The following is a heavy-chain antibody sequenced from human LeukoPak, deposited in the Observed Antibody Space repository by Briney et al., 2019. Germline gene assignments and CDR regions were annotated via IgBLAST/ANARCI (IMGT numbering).Heavy chain of an antibody. J-gene: IGHJ5*02. D-gene: IGHD4-4*01. CDR3: ARDSGNYGTNWFDP. V-gene: IGHV4-59*01. Sequence: SETLSLTCTVPGGSISSYYWSWIRQPPGKGLEWIGYIYYSGSTNYNPSLKSRVTISVDTSKNQFSLKLSSVTAADTAVYYCARDSGNYGTNWFDPWGQGTLVTVSS. CDR1: GGSISSYY. CDR2: IYYSGST.